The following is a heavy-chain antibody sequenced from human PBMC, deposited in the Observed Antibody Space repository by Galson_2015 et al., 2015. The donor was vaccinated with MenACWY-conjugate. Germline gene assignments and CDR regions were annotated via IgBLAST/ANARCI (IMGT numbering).Heavy chain of an antibody. J-gene: IGHJ4*02. CDR3: ARRRSGVYTAFDY. CDR1: GSTFLKYW. Sequence: QSGAEVKKPGESLQISCKGSGSTFLKYWIGWVRQMPGKGLEWMGIIHPDDSDIRYSPSFQGQVTISADKSISTAYLQWSSLKASDTAIYYCARRRSGVYTAFDYWGPGTLVTVSS. CDR2: IHPDDSDI. V-gene: IGHV5-51*01. D-gene: IGHD5/OR15-5a*01.